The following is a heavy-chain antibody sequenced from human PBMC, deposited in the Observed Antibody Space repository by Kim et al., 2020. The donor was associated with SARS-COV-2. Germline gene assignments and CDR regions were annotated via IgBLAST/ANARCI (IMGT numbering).Heavy chain of an antibody. CDR3: EGGGIAVAAGY. V-gene: IGHV3-23*01. CDR2: ISGSGGRS. Sequence: GGSLRLSCAASGSSFSSYAMSWVRQAPGKGLEWVSGISGSGGRSYSADSVDGRFIFSSDTYKNPLYQLNNSMRDDTTAVYYWEGGGIAVAAGY. CDR1: GSSFSSYA. D-gene: IGHD6-19*01. J-gene: IGHJ2*01.